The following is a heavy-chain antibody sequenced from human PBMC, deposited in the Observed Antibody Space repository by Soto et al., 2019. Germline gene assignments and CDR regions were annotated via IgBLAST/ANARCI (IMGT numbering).Heavy chain of an antibody. CDR2: IWGGGSST. CDR3: AKSLMIVVVITTAFDY. CDR1: GFTFSSYA. D-gene: IGHD3-22*01. J-gene: IGHJ4*02. V-gene: IGHV3-NL1*01. Sequence: GSLRLSCAASGFTFSSYAMHWVRQAPGKGLEWVSVIWGGGSSTYYADSVKGRFTISRDNSKNTLYLQMNSLRAEDTAVYYCAKSLMIVVVITTAFDYWGQGTLVTVS.